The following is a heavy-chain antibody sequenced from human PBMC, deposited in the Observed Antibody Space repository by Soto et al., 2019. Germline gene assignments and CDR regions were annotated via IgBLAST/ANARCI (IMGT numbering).Heavy chain of an antibody. CDR1: GFKFSDYS. CDR2: ISGPGTPI. D-gene: IGHD3-16*02. V-gene: IGHV3-48*01. CDR3: ARPLRGVTIGGLIAT. Sequence: EVQLVESGGGLVQPGGSLRLSCVTSGFKFSDYSMNWVRQAPGKGLEWVSYISGPGTPIYYAGSVKGRFTISRDNAKNSLSLQMNNLRAEDTGIYYCARPLRGVTIGGLIATWGQGTLVTVSS. J-gene: IGHJ4*02.